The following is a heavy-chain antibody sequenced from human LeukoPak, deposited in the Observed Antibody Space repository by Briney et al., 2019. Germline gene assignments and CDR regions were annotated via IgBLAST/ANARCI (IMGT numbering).Heavy chain of an antibody. CDR1: GYTFTSYD. CDR3: ARGGARGIYYYYHGMDV. Sequence: GASVKVSCKASGYTFTSYDINWVRQATGQGLEWMGWMNPNSGNTGYAQKFQGRVTMTRNTSISTAYMELSSLRSEDTAVYYCARGGARGIYYYYHGMDVWGQGTTVTVSS. J-gene: IGHJ6*02. CDR2: MNPNSGNT. V-gene: IGHV1-8*01. D-gene: IGHD3-16*01.